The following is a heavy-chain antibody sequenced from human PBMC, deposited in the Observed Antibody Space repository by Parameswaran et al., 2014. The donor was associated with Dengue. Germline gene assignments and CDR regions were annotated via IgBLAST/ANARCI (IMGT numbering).Heavy chain of an antibody. CDR2: IYPGDSDT. V-gene: IGHV5-51*01. Sequence: VRQMPGKGLEWMGIIYPGDSDTRYSPSFQGQVTISADKSISTAYLQWSSLKASDTAMYYCARHPEEWLHAFDIWGQGTMVTVSS. J-gene: IGHJ3*02. CDR3: ARHPEEWLHAFDI. D-gene: IGHD3-3*01.